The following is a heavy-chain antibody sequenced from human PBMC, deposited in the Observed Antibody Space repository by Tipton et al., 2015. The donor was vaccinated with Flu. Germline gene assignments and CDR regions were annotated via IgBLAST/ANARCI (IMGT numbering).Heavy chain of an antibody. Sequence: TLSLTCTVSGGSISSYYWSWIRQPPGKGLEWIGYIYYSGSTNYNPSLKSRVTISVGTSKNQFSLKLTSVTAADTAVYYCARVPLSGDMDVWGQGTTVTVSS. CDR2: IYYSGST. J-gene: IGHJ6*02. CDR3: ARVPLSGDMDV. CDR1: GGSISSYY. V-gene: IGHV4-59*01. D-gene: IGHD3-3*01.